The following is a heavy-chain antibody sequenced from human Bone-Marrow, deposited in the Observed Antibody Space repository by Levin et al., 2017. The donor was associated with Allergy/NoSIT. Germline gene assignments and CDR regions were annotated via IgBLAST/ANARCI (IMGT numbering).Heavy chain of an antibody. CDR2: ISYDGRNA. CDR1: GFTFVKSG. J-gene: IGHJ6*02. CDR3: AKDPCSSATCYGSYYYFDGFDV. D-gene: IGHD2-2*01. Sequence: LSLTCAASGFTFVKSGMHWVRPRPGRGLEWVALISYDGRNAYYAESVRGRFAISRDNLKDRVFLELNSLRADDTAVYFCAKDPCSSATCYGSYYYFDGFDVWGRGTTVTVSS. V-gene: IGHV3-30*18.